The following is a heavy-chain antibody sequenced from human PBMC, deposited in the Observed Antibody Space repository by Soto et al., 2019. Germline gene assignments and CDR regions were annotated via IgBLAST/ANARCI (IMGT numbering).Heavy chain of an antibody. J-gene: IGHJ3*02. D-gene: IGHD6-6*01. Sequence: QVLLVESGGGVVQPGRSLRLSCAASGFSFSSYAIHWVRQAPGKGLEWVSYISNDGANRYYADSVKGRFTNSRDNPKNTLYLKMNSTRAEDTAIYYCAILAQPLVRAGAAFDIWGQGTMVTVSS. CDR1: GFSFSSYA. CDR2: ISNDGANR. CDR3: AILAQPLVRAGAAFDI. V-gene: IGHV3-30*03.